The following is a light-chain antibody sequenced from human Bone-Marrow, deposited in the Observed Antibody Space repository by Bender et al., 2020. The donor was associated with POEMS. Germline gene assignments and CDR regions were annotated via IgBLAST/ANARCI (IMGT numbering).Light chain of an antibody. CDR1: SSDVGGYNY. CDR3: CSHACTWN. V-gene: IGLV2-14*03. J-gene: IGLJ2*01. Sequence: QSALTQPPSVSESPGQSITISCTGTSSDVGGYNYVSWYQQHPGKAPKLIMYDVSSRPSGVSNRFSGSKSGNTASLTISGLQAEDEADYYCCSHACTWNFGGGTELNVL. CDR2: DVS.